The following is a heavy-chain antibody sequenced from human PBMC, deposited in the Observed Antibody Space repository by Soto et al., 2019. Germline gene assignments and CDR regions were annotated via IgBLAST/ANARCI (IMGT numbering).Heavy chain of an antibody. CDR1: GYTFNTYG. Sequence: GGPVKVSCKASGYTFNTYGISWVRQAPGQGLEWMGWISTFNGETRYAQKFQARVTVTTDTSTTTGYMELRSLRSDDTAVYYCARDVGYCSSSTCLIDHWGQGALVTVSS. D-gene: IGHD2-2*01. CDR3: ARDVGYCSSSTCLIDH. CDR2: ISTFNGET. V-gene: IGHV1-18*01. J-gene: IGHJ4*02.